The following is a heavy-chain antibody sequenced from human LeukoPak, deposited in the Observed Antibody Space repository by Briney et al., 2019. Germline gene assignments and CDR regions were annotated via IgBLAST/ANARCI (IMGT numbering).Heavy chain of an antibody. CDR2: INSDGSST. J-gene: IGHJ4*02. D-gene: IGHD3-9*01. CDR3: AKVSESNYDILTGYYTPYYFDY. CDR1: GFTFSSYW. Sequence: PGGSLRLSCAASGFTFSSYWMHWVRQAPGKGLVWVSRINSDGSSTSYADSVKGRFTISRDNAKNTLYLQMNSLRAEDTAVYYCAKVSESNYDILTGYYTPYYFDYWGQGTLVTVSS. V-gene: IGHV3-74*01.